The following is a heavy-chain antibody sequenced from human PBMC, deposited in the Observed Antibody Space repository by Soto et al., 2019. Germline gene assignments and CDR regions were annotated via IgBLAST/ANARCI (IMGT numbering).Heavy chain of an antibody. D-gene: IGHD2-2*01. CDR1: GYTFTSYA. Sequence: ASVKVSCKASGYTFTSYAMHWVRQAPGQRLEWMGWINAGNGNTKYSQKFQGRVTITRDTSASTAYMELSSLRSEDTAVYYCARHCSSTSCLTYYYYYGMGVWGQGTTVTVSS. J-gene: IGHJ6*02. V-gene: IGHV1-3*01. CDR3: ARHCSSTSCLTYYYYYGMGV. CDR2: INAGNGNT.